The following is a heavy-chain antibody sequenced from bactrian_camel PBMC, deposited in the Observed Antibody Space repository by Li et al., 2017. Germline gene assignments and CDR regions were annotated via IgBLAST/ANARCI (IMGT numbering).Heavy chain of an antibody. Sequence: QVQLVESGGGSVQAGGSLRLSCRVSEGTPNNYALGWFRQAPGEERKGVAAIDNDGRITYADSVKGRATISKDNAKNTLYLQMNDLKPDDTGVYFCAAESAYDCQPASPLWFAYWGQGTQVTVS. J-gene: IGHJ6*01. CDR2: IDNDGRI. CDR1: EGTPNNYA. D-gene: IGHD3*01. CDR3: AAESAYDCQPASPLWFAY. V-gene: IGHV3S53*01.